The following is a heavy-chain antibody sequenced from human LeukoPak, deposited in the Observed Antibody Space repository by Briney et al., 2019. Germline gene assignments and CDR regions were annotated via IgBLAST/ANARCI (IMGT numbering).Heavy chain of an antibody. D-gene: IGHD6-19*01. CDR3: ARDRAVAGIGRHFDY. J-gene: IGHJ4*02. CDR1: GGSISSSSYY. Sequence: SETLSLTCTVSGGSISSSSYYWGWIRQPPGRWLDWIGSIYYSGSTYYNPSLKSRVTISVDTSKNQFSLKLSSVTAADTAVYYCARDRAVAGIGRHFDYRGQGTLVTVSS. V-gene: IGHV4-39*07. CDR2: IYYSGST.